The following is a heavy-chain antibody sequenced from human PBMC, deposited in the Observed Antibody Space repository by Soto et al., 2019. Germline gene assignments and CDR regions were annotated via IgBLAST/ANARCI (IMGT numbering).Heavy chain of an antibody. CDR1: GFTFSSYT. CDR2: MSYDGSND. Sequence: QVQLVESGGGVVQPGRSLRLSCAAYGFTFSSYTMHWVRLAPGKGLEWVAVMSYDGSNDYYTDSVRGRFTISRDNSKNTLDLQMNSLTPDDTAVYYCARGKYYFDFWGQGTLVIVPS. J-gene: IGHJ4*02. CDR3: ARGKYYFDF. V-gene: IGHV3-30-3*01.